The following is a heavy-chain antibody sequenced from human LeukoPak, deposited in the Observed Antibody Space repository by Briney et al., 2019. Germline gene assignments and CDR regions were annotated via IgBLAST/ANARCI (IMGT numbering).Heavy chain of an antibody. D-gene: IGHD1-26*01. Sequence: GSLRLSCTASGFSFSSYGMHWARQAPGKGLEWVASIWYDGSNTNYVDSVKGRFTISRDNSKNTLYLQMNSLRVEDTAVYFCASGATTRLDYWGQGTLVTVSS. CDR3: ASGATTRLDY. CDR2: IWYDGSNT. CDR1: GFSFSSYG. V-gene: IGHV3-33*01. J-gene: IGHJ4*02.